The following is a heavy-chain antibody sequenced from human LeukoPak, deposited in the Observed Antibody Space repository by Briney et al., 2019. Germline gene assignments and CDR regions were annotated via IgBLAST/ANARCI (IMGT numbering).Heavy chain of an antibody. CDR1: GFTVSNNY. CDR2: IYSDGST. V-gene: IGHV3-53*01. CDR3: ARDVRISLVRGGESSGHYYMDV. Sequence: GGSLRLSCAASGFTVSNNYMSWVRQAPGKGLEWVSVIYSDGSTYYTDSVKGRFTISRDNSKNTLYLQMNSLRAEDTAMYYCARDVRISLVRGGESSGHYYMDVWGKGTTVTISS. D-gene: IGHD3-10*01. J-gene: IGHJ6*03.